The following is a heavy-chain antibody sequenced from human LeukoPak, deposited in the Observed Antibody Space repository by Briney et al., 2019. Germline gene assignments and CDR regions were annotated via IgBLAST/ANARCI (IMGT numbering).Heavy chain of an antibody. V-gene: IGHV4-34*01. D-gene: IGHD3-3*01. CDR3: ARGWSYDFLSCFFFCFDY. J-gene: IGHJ4*01. CDR1: GGSFSGYY. CDR2: INHSGST. Sequence: SETLSLTCAVYGGSFSGYYWSWIRQPPGKGLEWIGEINHSGSTNYNPSLKSRVTISVDTSKNQFSLKLSSVTAADTAVYYCARGWSYDFLSCFFFCFDYWGQGNLVTGSS.